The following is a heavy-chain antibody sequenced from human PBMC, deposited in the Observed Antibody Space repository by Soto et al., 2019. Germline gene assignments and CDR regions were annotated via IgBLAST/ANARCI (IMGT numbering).Heavy chain of an antibody. CDR3: ARDRSAYSSGWYPTVDY. J-gene: IGHJ4*02. D-gene: IGHD6-19*01. V-gene: IGHV6-1*01. Sequence: SQTLSLTCAISGDSVSSNSATGNWIRQSPSRGLEWLGRTYYRSKWYNDYAVSVKSRITISPDTSKNQFSLQLNSVTPEDTAVYYCARDRSAYSSGWYPTVDYWGQGTLVTVSS. CDR1: GDSVSSNSAT. CDR2: TYYRSKWYN.